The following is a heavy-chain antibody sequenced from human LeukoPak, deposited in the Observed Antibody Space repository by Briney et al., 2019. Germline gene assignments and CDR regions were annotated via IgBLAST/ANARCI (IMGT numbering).Heavy chain of an antibody. V-gene: IGHV4-34*01. D-gene: IGHD3-9*01. CDR2: INHSGST. Sequence: PSETLSLTCAVYGGSFSGYYWSWIRQPPGKGLKWIGEINHSGSTNYNPSLKSRVTISVDTSKNQFSLKLSSVTAADTAVYYCARLSGTRYFARAFDIWGQGTMVTVSS. CDR1: GGSFSGYY. J-gene: IGHJ3*02. CDR3: ARLSGTRYFARAFDI.